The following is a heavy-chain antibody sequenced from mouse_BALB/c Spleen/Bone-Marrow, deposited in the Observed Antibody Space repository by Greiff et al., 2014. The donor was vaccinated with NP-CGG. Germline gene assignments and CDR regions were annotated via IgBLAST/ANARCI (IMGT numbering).Heavy chain of an antibody. J-gene: IGHJ4*01. D-gene: IGHD2-1*01. V-gene: IGHV5-15*02. CDR3: ARETTRGAMGY. CDR1: GFTFSDYG. Sequence: EVKLVESGGALVQPGGSRRLSCAASGFTFSDYGMAWVRQAPGKGPEWVAFISNLAYSIYYTDTVTGRFTISRENAKNTLYLEMSSLRSEDTAMYYCARETTRGAMGYWGQGTSVTVSS. CDR2: ISNLAYSI.